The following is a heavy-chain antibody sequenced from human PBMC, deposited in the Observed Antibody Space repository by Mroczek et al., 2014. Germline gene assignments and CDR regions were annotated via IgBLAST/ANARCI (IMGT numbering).Heavy chain of an antibody. J-gene: IGHJ4*02. CDR3: ARAYSSGWGTFDY. CDR2: ISYDGSNK. CDR1: IHFSSYA. V-gene: IGHV3-30-3*01. Sequence: QVQLVQSGEAWSAWEVPETLLCSLWIHFSSYAMHWVRQAPGKGLEWVAVISYDGSNKYYADSVKGRFTISRDNSKNTLYLQMNSLRAEDTAVYYCARAYSSGWGTFDYWGQGTLVTVSS. D-gene: IGHD6-19*01.